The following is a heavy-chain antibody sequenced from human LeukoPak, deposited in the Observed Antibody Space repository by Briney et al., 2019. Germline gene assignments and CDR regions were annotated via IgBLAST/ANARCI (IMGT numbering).Heavy chain of an antibody. V-gene: IGHV3-33*01. Sequence: GGSLRLSCAASGFTFSSYGMHWVRQAPGKGLEWVAVIWYDGSNKYYADSVKGRFTISRDNSKNTLYLQMNSLRAEDTAVYYCARGAPYSSSPVYWGQGTLVTVSS. CDR3: ARGAPYSSSPVY. CDR2: IWYDGSNK. CDR1: GFTFSSYG. D-gene: IGHD6-13*01. J-gene: IGHJ4*02.